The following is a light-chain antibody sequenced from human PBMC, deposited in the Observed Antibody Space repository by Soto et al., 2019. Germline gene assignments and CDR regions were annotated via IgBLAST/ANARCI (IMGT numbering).Light chain of an antibody. V-gene: IGKV3-20*01. CDR1: QSVSASF. J-gene: IGKJ2*01. CDR2: GPS. Sequence: EIVLTQSPGTLSLSPGERATLSCRASQSVSASFLDWYQQKPGQAPRLLIYGPSIRATGIPDRFSGSGSGTDFTLTISRLEPEDFAVYYCQQYGSSPYTFGQGTKLEIK. CDR3: QQYGSSPYT.